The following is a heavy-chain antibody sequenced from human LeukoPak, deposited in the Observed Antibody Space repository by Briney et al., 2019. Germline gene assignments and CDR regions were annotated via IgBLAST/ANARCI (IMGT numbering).Heavy chain of an antibody. Sequence: ASVKVSCKASGYTFTSYYMHWVRQAPGQGLEWMGIINPSGGSTSYAQKFQGRVTMTRDMSTSTVYMELSSLRSEDTAVYYCARGPAGSTADRWIDYWGQGTLVTVSS. J-gene: IGHJ4*02. CDR3: ARGPAGSTADRWIDY. V-gene: IGHV1-46*01. CDR1: GYTFTSYY. D-gene: IGHD2-15*01. CDR2: INPSGGST.